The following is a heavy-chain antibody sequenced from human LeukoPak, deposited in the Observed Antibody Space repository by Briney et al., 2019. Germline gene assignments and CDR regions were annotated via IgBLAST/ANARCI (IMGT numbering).Heavy chain of an antibody. CDR3: ARSVARYYDYVWVSYRTNWFDP. CDR1: GGSFSGYY. V-gene: IGHV4-34*01. Sequence: SETLSLTCAVYGGSFSGYYWSWIRQPPGKGLEWIGEINHSGSTNYNPSLKSRVTISVDTSKNQFSLKLSSVTAADTAVYYCARSVARYYDYVWVSYRTNWFDPWGQGTLVTVSS. J-gene: IGHJ5*02. CDR2: INHSGST. D-gene: IGHD3-16*02.